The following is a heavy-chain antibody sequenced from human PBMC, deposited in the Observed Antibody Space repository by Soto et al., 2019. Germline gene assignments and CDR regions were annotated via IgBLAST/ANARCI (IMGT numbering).Heavy chain of an antibody. CDR2: IGSDGGST. D-gene: IGHD6-25*01. CDR3: ARDGPPSRGSGCGRIPHY. Sequence: EVQLVESGGGLVQPGGSLRLSCAASGFTFSSYALHWVRQAPGKGLEYVSGIGSDGGSTCYEDSVRGRFTISRDNSKNTLTLQMGSLTAEDMAVYYCARDGPPSRGSGCGRIPHYWGQGTLVTVSS. V-gene: IGHV3-64*07. CDR1: GFTFSSYA. J-gene: IGHJ4*02.